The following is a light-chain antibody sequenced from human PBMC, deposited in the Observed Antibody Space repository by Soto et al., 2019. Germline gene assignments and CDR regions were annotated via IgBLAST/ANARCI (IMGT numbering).Light chain of an antibody. Sequence: QSVLTQPRSVSGSPGQSVTISCTGTSNDVGGYNFVSWYQQHPGKVPKLFIYDVSRRPSGVPDRFSGSKSGNTASLTISGLQAEDEADYYCSSYAGSYTLVFGGGTKVTVL. CDR3: SSYAGSYTLV. V-gene: IGLV2-11*01. CDR1: SNDVGGYNF. CDR2: DVS. J-gene: IGLJ2*01.